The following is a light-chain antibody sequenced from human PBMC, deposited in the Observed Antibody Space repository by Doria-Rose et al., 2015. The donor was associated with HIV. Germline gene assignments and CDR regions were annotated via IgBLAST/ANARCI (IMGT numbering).Light chain of an antibody. CDR2: RAS. V-gene: IGKV3-15*01. CDR1: QGIGSD. J-gene: IGKJ2*01. Sequence: TQSPATLSVSPGERATLSCRASQGIGSDLAWYQQKPGQAPRLLIYRASIRATGIPPRFTGGGSGTESTLTISSPQSEDFAVYFCQQYSQWPPYTFGQGTKLEVK. CDR3: QQYSQWPPYT.